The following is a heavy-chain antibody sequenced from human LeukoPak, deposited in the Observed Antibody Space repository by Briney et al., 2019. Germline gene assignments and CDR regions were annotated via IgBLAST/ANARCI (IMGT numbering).Heavy chain of an antibody. CDR3: AKKSGLGFDY. D-gene: IGHD3/OR15-3a*01. CDR2: INSGGGFT. J-gene: IGHJ4*02. CDR1: GFTFSTYA. Sequence: GGSLRLSCAASGFTFSTYAMSWVRQAPGKGVEWVSTINSGGGFTYYADSVKGRFTISRDNSKNTQYLQMNSLRAEDTAVYYCAKKSGLGFDYWGQGTLVSVSS. V-gene: IGHV3-23*01.